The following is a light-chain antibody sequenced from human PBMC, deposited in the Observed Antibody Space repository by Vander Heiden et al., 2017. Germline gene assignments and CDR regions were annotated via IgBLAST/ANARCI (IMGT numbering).Light chain of an antibody. CDR1: QSVNIN. CDR3: QQENNWPRT. Sequence: EVVMTQSPATVSVSPGERTTLSCGASQSVNINLAWYQQKPGQAPRLLIYGASTRAAGIPARFSGNGSGTEFTLTIGSLQSEDFAVYYCQQENNWPRTFGPRTKVDIK. V-gene: IGKV3-15*01. CDR2: GAS. J-gene: IGKJ3*01.